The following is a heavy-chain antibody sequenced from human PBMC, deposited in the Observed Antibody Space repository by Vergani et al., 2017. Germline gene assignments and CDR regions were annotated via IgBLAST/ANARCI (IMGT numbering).Heavy chain of an antibody. CDR3: ARAYGDTAMPRFDY. CDR2: IYHSGST. Sequence: QVQLQESGPGLVKPSETLSLTCTVPGYSISSGYYWGWIRQPPGKGLEWIGSIYHSGSTYYNPSLKSRVTISVDTSKNQFSLKLSSVTAADTAVYYCARAYGDTAMPRFDYWGQGTLVTVSS. CDR1: GYSISSGYY. D-gene: IGHD5-18*01. J-gene: IGHJ4*02. V-gene: IGHV4-38-2*02.